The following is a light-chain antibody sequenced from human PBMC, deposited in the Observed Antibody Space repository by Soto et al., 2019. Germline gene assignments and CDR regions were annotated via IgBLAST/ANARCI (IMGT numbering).Light chain of an antibody. CDR3: QQYYDWLTWT. V-gene: IGKV3-15*01. CDR1: LSVSKN. CDR2: GAI. J-gene: IGKJ1*01. Sequence: EIVVTPSPDTPSLFAGGKATPSFRARLSVSKNLAWFQQKPGQTPRLLIYGAITRATGVPARFSGSGSGTEFTLTINSLQSEDFAVYYCQQYYDWLTWTFGQGTKVDIK.